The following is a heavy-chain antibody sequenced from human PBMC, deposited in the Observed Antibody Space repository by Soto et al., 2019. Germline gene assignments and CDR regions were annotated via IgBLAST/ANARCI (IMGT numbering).Heavy chain of an antibody. CDR1: GYTFTGYY. CDR3: ARAGWDSSGWRGEAFDI. CDR2: INPNSGGT. D-gene: IGHD6-19*01. J-gene: IGHJ3*02. Sequence: QVQLVQSGAEVKKPGASVKVSCKASGYTFTGYYMHWVRQAPGQGLEWMGWINPNSGGTNYAQKFQGWVTMTRDTYISTAYMELSRLRSDDTAVYYCARAGWDSSGWRGEAFDIWGQGTMVTVSS. V-gene: IGHV1-2*04.